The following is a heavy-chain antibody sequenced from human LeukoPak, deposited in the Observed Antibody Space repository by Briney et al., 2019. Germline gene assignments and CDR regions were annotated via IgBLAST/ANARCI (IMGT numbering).Heavy chain of an antibody. CDR3: ARSASGYYYGMDV. Sequence: ASVKVSFKASGYTFTSYYMHWVRQAPGQGLEWMGIINPSGGSTSYAQKFQGRVTMTRDTSTSTVYMELSSLRSEDTAVYYCARSASGYYYGMDVWGQGTTVTVSS. CDR1: GYTFTSYY. V-gene: IGHV1-46*01. J-gene: IGHJ6*02. CDR2: INPSGGST.